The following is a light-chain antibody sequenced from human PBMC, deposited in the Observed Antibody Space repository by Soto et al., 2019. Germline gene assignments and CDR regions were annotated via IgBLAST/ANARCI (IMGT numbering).Light chain of an antibody. V-gene: IGKV1-6*01. CDR2: AAS. Sequence: AVQMTQSPSSLSASVGDIDTITCRASQAIRSDLGWYQMKPGKVPKLLIYAASNLQSGVPSRFIGRGYGTDFTLTISSLQPEDFATYYCLQAYNFPRTFGQGTNVEI. CDR1: QAIRSD. CDR3: LQAYNFPRT. J-gene: IGKJ1*01.